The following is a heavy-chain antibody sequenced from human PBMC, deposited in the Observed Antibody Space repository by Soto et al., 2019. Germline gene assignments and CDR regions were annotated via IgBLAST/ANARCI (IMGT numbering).Heavy chain of an antibody. CDR1: GFTVRNNY. CDR2: VYVDGST. CDR3: ARGHYGSLPGYFDY. V-gene: IGHV3-66*01. J-gene: IGHJ4*02. Sequence: EVHLVESGGGLVQPGGSLRLACAASGFTVRNNYMSWVRQAPGKGLEWVSVVYVDGSTYYAGSVKGRFTISRDNSKNTVSLQMNSLRAEDTAVYYCARGHYGSLPGYFDYWGQGTLVTVSS. D-gene: IGHD3-10*01.